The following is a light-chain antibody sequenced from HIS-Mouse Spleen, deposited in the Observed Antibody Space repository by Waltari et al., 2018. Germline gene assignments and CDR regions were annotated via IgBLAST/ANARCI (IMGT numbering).Light chain of an antibody. J-gene: IGKJ3*01. CDR1: QSVLYSSNNKNY. V-gene: IGKV4-1*01. Sequence: DIVMTQSPDSLAVSLGERATIKCKSSQSVLYSSNNKNYLAGYPQKPGQPPKLLIYWASTRESGVPDRFSGSGSGTDFTLTISSLQAEDVAVYYCQQYYSTPFTFGPGTKVDIK. CDR2: WAS. CDR3: QQYYSTPFT.